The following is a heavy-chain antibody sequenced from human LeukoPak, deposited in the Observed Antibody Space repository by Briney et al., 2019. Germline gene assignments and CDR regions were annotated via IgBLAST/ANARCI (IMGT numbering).Heavy chain of an antibody. V-gene: IGHV3-15*01. Sequence: PGGSLRLSCAASGFTFNTAWLSWVRQTPDKGREGLGRIKSKIDGETTDYAAPVKGGLTISRDDSKNTLYLQINNLKTEDTAVYYCTTEPCGGDRYHYYFDYWGQGTLVTVSP. D-gene: IGHD2-21*02. J-gene: IGHJ4*02. CDR1: GFTFNTAW. CDR3: TTEPCGGDRYHYYFDY. CDR2: IKSKIDGETT.